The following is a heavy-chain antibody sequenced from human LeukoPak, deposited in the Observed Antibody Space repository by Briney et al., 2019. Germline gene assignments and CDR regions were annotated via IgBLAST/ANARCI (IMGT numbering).Heavy chain of an antibody. CDR2: IYYSGST. CDR1: GGSISGYY. CDR3: ARLTGNYFPDY. J-gene: IGHJ4*02. Sequence: PSETLSLTCAVSGGSISGYYWSWIRQPPGKGLEWIGYIYYSGSTNYNPSLKSRVTISVDTSKNQFSLNLSSVTAADTAVYYCARLTGNYFPDYWGQGTLVTVSS. D-gene: IGHD4-11*01. V-gene: IGHV4-59*01.